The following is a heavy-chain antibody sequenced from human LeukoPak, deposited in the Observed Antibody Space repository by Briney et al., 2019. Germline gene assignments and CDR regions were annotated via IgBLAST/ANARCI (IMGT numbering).Heavy chain of an antibody. CDR3: ARGKIGHYYGDYDGY. CDR1: GFAFSNYV. J-gene: IGHJ4*02. Sequence: GGSLRLSCAASGFAFSNYVMHWVRQAPDKGLEWVAVISYDGSNIDYADSVKGRFTISRDNAKNSRYLQMNSLRDEDTAVYYCARGKIGHYYGDYDGYWGQGTLVTVSS. CDR2: ISYDGSNI. D-gene: IGHD4-17*01. V-gene: IGHV3-30*03.